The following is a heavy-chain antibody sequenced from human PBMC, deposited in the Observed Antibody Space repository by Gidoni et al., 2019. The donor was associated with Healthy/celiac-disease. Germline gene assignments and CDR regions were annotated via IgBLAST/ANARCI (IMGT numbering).Heavy chain of an antibody. V-gene: IGHV1-69*01. Sequence: QVQLVQSGAEVKKPGSSVKVSCKASGGTFSRYAISWVRQAPGQGLEWMGGIIPIFGTANYAQKFQGRVTITADESTSTAYMELSSLRSEDTAVYYCARVAPYCGGDCYSWYFDYWGQGTLVTVSS. D-gene: IGHD2-21*02. J-gene: IGHJ4*02. CDR2: IIPIFGTA. CDR3: ARVAPYCGGDCYSWYFDY. CDR1: GGTFSRYA.